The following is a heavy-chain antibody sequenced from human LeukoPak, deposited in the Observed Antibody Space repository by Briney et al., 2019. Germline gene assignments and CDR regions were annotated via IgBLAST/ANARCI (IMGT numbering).Heavy chain of an antibody. CDR3: ARAVLRYFEXYGMDV. J-gene: IGHJ6*02. CDR1: GYTFTGYY. Sequence: ASVKVSCKASGYTFTGYYMHWVRQAPGQGLEWMGWINPNSGGTNYAQKFQGRVTMTRDTSISTAYMELSRLRSDDTAVYYCARAVLRYFEXYGMDVWGQGTTVTVSS. V-gene: IGHV1-2*02. CDR2: INPNSGGT. D-gene: IGHD3-9*01.